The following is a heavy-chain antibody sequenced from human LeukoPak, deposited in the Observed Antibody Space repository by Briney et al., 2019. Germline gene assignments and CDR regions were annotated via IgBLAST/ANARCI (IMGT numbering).Heavy chain of an antibody. CDR3: AKPYPTLTTSAVLDN. D-gene: IGHD1-1*01. J-gene: IGHJ4*02. Sequence: TGGSLRLSCAASGFTFSSYTMNWVRQAPGKGLEWVSSISSRSSYIYYADSVKGRFTISRDNAKNTVYLQINTLRTDDAAIYYCAKPYPTLTTSAVLDNWGQGTLVTVSS. V-gene: IGHV3-21*01. CDR1: GFTFSSYT. CDR2: ISSRSSYI.